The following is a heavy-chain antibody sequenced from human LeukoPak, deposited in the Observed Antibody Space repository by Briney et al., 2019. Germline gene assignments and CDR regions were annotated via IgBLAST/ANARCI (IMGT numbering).Heavy chain of an antibody. D-gene: IGHD3-3*01. Sequence: GGSLRLSCAASGFTFGDYGMSWVRQAPGKGLKWVSGINWNGASTGCADSLKGRFTISRDNAKNSLYLQMNSLRAEDTALYYCARSPIIGYHYYYYMDVWGEGTTVTVSS. CDR2: INWNGAST. CDR3: ARSPIIGYHYYYYMDV. J-gene: IGHJ6*03. V-gene: IGHV3-20*04. CDR1: GFTFGDYG.